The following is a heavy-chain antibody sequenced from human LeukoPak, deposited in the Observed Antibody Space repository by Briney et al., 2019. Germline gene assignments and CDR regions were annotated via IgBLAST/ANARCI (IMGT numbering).Heavy chain of an antibody. CDR2: IYHSGST. Sequence: SETLSLTCTVSGGSISSYYWSWIRQPPGKGLEWIGYIYHSGSTYYNPSLKSRVTISVDRSKNQFSLKLSSVTAVDTAVYYCARGAPPETFDYWGQGTLVTVSS. CDR3: ARGAPPETFDY. CDR1: GGSISSYY. D-gene: IGHD1-14*01. V-gene: IGHV4-59*12. J-gene: IGHJ4*02.